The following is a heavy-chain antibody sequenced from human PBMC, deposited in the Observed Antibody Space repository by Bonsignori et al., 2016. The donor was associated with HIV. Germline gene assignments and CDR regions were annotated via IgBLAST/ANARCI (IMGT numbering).Heavy chain of an antibody. V-gene: IGHV1-69-2*01. D-gene: IGHD2/OR15-2a*01. CDR1: GHTFSNFY. CDR2: IDPKDDDT. CDR3: ATQVYYFPNGFDV. J-gene: IGHJ3*01. Sequence: EVQLIQSGAEVKKPGTTLRVSCKISGHTFSNFYFHWVRQAPGKGLEWMALIDPKDDDTLFAKKFQGRITLTADTATDTSYMELSSLTSEDTAVYYCATQVYYFPNGFDVLGPRAHWSSSLQ.